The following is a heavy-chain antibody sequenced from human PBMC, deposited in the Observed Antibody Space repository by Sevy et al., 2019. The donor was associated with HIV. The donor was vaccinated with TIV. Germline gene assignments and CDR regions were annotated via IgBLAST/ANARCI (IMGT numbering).Heavy chain of an antibody. CDR1: GFTFSSYD. D-gene: IGHD3-10*01. J-gene: IGHJ6*02. CDR3: AKVYYYDSGTVIPRGMDV. CDR2: ISGSGLST. Sequence: GGSLRLSCAASGFTFSSYDMYWVRQAPGKGLEWVSAISGSGLSTNYAASVRGRFTISRDISKTTLYLQMNSLRAEDTAVYYCAKVYYYDSGTVIPRGMDVWGQGTTVTVSS. V-gene: IGHV3-23*01.